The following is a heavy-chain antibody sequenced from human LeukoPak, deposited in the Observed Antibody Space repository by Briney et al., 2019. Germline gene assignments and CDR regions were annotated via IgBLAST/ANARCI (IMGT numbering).Heavy chain of an antibody. V-gene: IGHV3-15*01. D-gene: IGHD4-17*01. J-gene: IGHJ4*02. CDR2: IKSKTDGGTT. CDR3: AAVSVDYGDSSFDF. CDR1: GFTFSNAW. Sequence: GGSLRLSCATSGFTFSNAWMSWVREPPGKGLEWVGRIKSKTDGGTTDYAEPVKGRFTISRDESKNTLCLQMNFLKTEDTALYYCAAVSVDYGDSSFDFWGQGTLITVSS.